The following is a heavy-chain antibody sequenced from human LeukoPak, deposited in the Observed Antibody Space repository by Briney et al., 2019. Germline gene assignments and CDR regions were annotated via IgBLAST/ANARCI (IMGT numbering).Heavy chain of an antibody. CDR3: AKDTRMTTGLGALDY. J-gene: IGHJ4*02. CDR2: ISGSGGST. Sequence: PGGSLRLSCAASGFTFSSYAMSWVRQAPGKGLEWVSAISGSGGSTYYADSVKGRFTISRDNSKNTLYLQMNSLRAEDTAVYYCAKDTRMTTGLGALDYWGQGTLVTVSS. V-gene: IGHV3-23*01. D-gene: IGHD4-17*01. CDR1: GFTFSSYA.